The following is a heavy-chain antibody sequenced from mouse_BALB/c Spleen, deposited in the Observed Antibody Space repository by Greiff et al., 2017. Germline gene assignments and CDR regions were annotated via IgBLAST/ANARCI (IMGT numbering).Heavy chain of an antibody. CDR1: GYTFTSYY. CDR2: INPSNGGT. CDR3: NGITRRLVYFDY. Sequence: VKLQESGAELVKPGASVKLSCKASGYTFTSYYMYWVKQRPGQGLEWIGEINPSNGGTNFNEKFKSKATLTVDKSSSTAYLQLSSLTSEDTAVYYCNGITRRLVYFDYWGQGTTLTVSS. J-gene: IGHJ2*01. D-gene: IGHD1-2*01. V-gene: IGHV1-53*01.